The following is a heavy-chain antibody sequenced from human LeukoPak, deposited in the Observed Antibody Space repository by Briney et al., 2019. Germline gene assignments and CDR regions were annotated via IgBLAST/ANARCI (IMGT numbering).Heavy chain of an antibody. V-gene: IGHV3-33*06. D-gene: IGHD6-13*01. J-gene: IGHJ4*02. CDR3: AKGYSSSWTTYYFDD. CDR1: GFTFSSYG. CDR2: IWYDGSNK. Sequence: GGSLRLSCAASGFTFSSYGMHWVRQAPGKGLEWVAVIWYDGSNKYYADSVKGRFTISRDNSKNTLYLQMNSLRAEDTAVYYCAKGYSSSWTTYYFDDWGQGTLVTVSS.